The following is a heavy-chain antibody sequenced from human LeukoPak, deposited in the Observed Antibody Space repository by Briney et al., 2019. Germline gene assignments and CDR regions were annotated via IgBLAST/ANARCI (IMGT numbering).Heavy chain of an antibody. V-gene: IGHV4-61*02. CDR3: ARDYYGSGNYYSDTYYFDY. D-gene: IGHD3-10*01. CDR1: GGSISSGSYY. Sequence: LSLTCTVSGGSISSGSYYWSWIRQPAGKGLEWIGRIYTSGSTNYNPSLKSRVTISVDTSKNQFSLKLSSVTAADTAVYYCARDYYGSGNYYSDTYYFDYWGQGTLVTVSS. CDR2: IYTSGST. J-gene: IGHJ4*02.